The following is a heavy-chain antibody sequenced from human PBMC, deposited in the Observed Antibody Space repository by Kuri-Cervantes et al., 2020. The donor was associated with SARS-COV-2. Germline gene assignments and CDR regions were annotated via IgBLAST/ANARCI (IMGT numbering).Heavy chain of an antibody. CDR1: GFTFSSYW. V-gene: IGHV3-74*01. J-gene: IGHJ4*02. CDR3: AKDSVMPRTWGVISSWRGVDY. Sequence: GESLKISCAVPGFTFSSYWMHWVRQAPGKGLVWVSRINSDGSSTSYADSVKGRFTISRDNAKNTLYLQMNSLRAEDTAVYYCAKDSVMPRTWGVISSWRGVDYWGQGTVVTVSS. D-gene: IGHD6-13*01. CDR2: INSDGSST.